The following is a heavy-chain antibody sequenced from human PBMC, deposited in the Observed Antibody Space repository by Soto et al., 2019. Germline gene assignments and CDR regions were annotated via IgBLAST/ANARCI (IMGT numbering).Heavy chain of an antibody. CDR1: GYSFTIYC. CDR2: IYPGDSDT. CDR3: ARVQYSSSSVGQFYYGMDV. J-gene: IGHJ6*02. Sequence: GESLKISCNGSGYSFTIYCIGLVLQMPGKGLEWMGIIYPGDSDTRYSPSFQGQVTISADKSISTAYLQWSSLKASDTAMYYCARVQYSSSSVGQFYYGMDVWGQGTTVTVSS. D-gene: IGHD6-6*01. V-gene: IGHV5-51*01.